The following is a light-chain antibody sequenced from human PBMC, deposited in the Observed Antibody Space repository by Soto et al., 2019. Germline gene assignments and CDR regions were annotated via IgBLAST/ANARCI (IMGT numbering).Light chain of an antibody. Sequence: QAVLTQPPSVSGAPGQRVTISCTGSSSNIVAGYDVHWYQQLPGRAHKLLIYGNTNRPSGVPDRFSGSKSGTSASMAITGLQAEDEADYSCLSFDSSLTVVFGGGTKLHVL. V-gene: IGLV1-40*01. CDR1: SSNIVAGYD. CDR2: GNT. J-gene: IGLJ2*01. CDR3: LSFDSSLTVV.